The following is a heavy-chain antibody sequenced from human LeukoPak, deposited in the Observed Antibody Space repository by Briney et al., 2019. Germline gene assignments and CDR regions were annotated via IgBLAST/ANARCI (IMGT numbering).Heavy chain of an antibody. V-gene: IGHV3-23*01. CDR1: GFTFSSYA. Sequence: GGSLRLSCAASGFTFSSYAMSWVRQAPGKGLEWVSSISGGGGSTYYGDSVKGRFTISRDNSKNTLYLQMNSLRAEDTAVYYCARDYYCSSTSCYGAYYWGQGTLVTVSS. D-gene: IGHD2-2*01. CDR2: ISGGGGST. CDR3: ARDYYCSSTSCYGAYY. J-gene: IGHJ4*02.